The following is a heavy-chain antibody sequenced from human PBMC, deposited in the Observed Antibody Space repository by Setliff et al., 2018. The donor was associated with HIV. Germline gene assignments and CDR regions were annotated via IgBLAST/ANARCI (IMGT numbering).Heavy chain of an antibody. CDR1: GLSINFGYY. CDR2: VYHDGNS. V-gene: IGHV4-38-2*02. Sequence: TLSLTCSVSGLSINFGYYWGWIRQPPGKGLEWIGSVYHDGNSYFNPSLKSRVTISMDTSKNQVSLRLKSVTAADTAIYYCVTSKPHNWNDGANWFDPWGQGTLVTVSS. CDR3: VTSKPHNWNDGANWFDP. D-gene: IGHD1-20*01. J-gene: IGHJ5*02.